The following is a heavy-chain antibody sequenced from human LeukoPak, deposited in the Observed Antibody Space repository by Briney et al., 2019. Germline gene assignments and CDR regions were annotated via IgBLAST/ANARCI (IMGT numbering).Heavy chain of an antibody. J-gene: IGHJ4*02. CDR3: AKGRTIFGVVYFDY. D-gene: IGHD3-3*01. Sequence: GGTLRLSCAASGSTFSSYGMSWVRQAPGKGLEWVSAISGSGGSTYYADSEKGRFTISRDNSKNTLYLQMNSLRAEDTAVYYCAKGRTIFGVVYFDYWGQGTLVTVSS. V-gene: IGHV3-23*01. CDR2: ISGSGGST. CDR1: GSTFSSYG.